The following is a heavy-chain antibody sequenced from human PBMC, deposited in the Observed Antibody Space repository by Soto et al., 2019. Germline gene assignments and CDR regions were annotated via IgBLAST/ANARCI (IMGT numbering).Heavy chain of an antibody. CDR3: ARASDYGDYGLDY. D-gene: IGHD4-17*01. V-gene: IGHV3-30-3*01. J-gene: IGHJ4*02. CDR1: GFTFSSYA. CDR2: ISYDGSNK. Sequence: QVQLVESGGGVVQPGRSLRLSCAASGFTFSSYAMHWVRQAPGKGLEWVAVISYDGSNKYYADSVKGRFTISRDNSKNTLYLQMNSLRAEDTAVYYCARASDYGDYGLDYWGQGTLVTVSS.